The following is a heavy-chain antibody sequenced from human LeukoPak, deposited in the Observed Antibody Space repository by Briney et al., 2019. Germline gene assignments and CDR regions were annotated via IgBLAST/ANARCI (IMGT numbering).Heavy chain of an antibody. Sequence: PAGSLRLSCAASGVTFSSYAMNWVRQAPAKGLEWVSAISGSGGSTYYADSVKGRFTISRDNSKNTLYLQMHSLRAEDTAVYYCAKRITMVRGVISNPFFDYWGQGTLVTVSS. CDR3: AKRITMVRGVISNPFFDY. J-gene: IGHJ4*02. CDR2: ISGSGGST. V-gene: IGHV3-23*01. CDR1: GVTFSSYA. D-gene: IGHD3-10*01.